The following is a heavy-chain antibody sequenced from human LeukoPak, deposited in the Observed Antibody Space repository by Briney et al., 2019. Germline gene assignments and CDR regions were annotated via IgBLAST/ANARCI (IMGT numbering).Heavy chain of an antibody. CDR2: ISSSSSYI. Sequence: GGSLRLSCAASGFTCSSYSMNWVRQAPGKGLEWVSSISSSSSYIYYADSVKGRFTISRDNAKNSLYLQMNSLRAEDTAVYYCAGRYDSSGYPLHWGQETPVTVSS. V-gene: IGHV3-21*04. J-gene: IGHJ4*02. CDR3: AGRYDSSGYPLH. CDR1: GFTCSSYS. D-gene: IGHD3-22*01.